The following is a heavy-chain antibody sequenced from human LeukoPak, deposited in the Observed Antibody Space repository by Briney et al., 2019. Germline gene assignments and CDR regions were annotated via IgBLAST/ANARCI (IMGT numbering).Heavy chain of an antibody. J-gene: IGHJ4*02. Sequence: SETLSLTCAVYGGSFSGYYWSWIRQPPGKGLEWIGEINHSGSTNYNPSLKSRVTISVDTSKNQFSLKLSSVTAADTAVYYCAREGSSGYLDYWGQGTLVTVSS. V-gene: IGHV4-34*01. CDR3: AREGSSGYLDY. CDR1: GGSFSGYY. D-gene: IGHD3-22*01. CDR2: INHSGST.